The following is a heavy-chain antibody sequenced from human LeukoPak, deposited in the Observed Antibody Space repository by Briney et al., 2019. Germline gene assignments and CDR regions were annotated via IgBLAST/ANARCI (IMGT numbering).Heavy chain of an antibody. D-gene: IGHD2-21*02. Sequence: SQTLSLTCTVTGGSISSGGYYWSCIRQPPGKGLECIGYIYHSGSTYYNPSLKSRVSISVDTSKNQFSLRLNSVTAADTAVYYCAGTAIPLPGYSYYGLNVWGQGITVIVSS. CDR3: AGTAIPLPGYSYYGLNV. CDR1: GGSISSGGYY. J-gene: IGHJ6*02. CDR2: IYHSGST. V-gene: IGHV4-30-2*01.